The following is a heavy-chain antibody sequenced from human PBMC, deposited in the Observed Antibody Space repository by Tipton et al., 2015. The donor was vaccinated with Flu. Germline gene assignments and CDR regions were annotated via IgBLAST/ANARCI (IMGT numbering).Heavy chain of an antibody. Sequence: LRLSCTVSGGSISSSSYYWGWIRQPPGKGLEWIGSIYYSGSTYYNPSLKSRVTISVDTSKNQVSLKLSSVTAADTAVYYCAAHCSGGSCSHAFDIWGQGTMVTVSS. CDR1: GGSISSSSYY. J-gene: IGHJ3*02. D-gene: IGHD2-15*01. V-gene: IGHV4-39*07. CDR3: AAHCSGGSCSHAFDI. CDR2: IYYSGST.